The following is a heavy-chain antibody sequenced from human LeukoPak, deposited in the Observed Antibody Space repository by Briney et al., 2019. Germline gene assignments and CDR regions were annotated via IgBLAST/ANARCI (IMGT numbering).Heavy chain of an antibody. CDR3: AKPSSGTYYYGSGSYYNGYYFDY. D-gene: IGHD3-10*01. CDR2: IRGRGGST. J-gene: IGHJ4*02. Sequence: GGSLRLSCAASGFTVSSDAMSWGRPAPGEGLEWVSAIRGRGGSTYYADSVTGRFTISRDNSKNTLYLQMNSLRAEDTAVYYCAKPSSGTYYYGSGSYYNGYYFDYWGQGTLVTVSS. V-gene: IGHV3-23*01. CDR1: GFTVSSDA.